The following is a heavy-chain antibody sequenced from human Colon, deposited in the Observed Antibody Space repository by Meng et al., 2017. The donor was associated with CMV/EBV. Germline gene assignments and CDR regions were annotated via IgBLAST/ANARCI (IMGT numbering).Heavy chain of an antibody. V-gene: IGHV1-2*02. CDR2: INPNSGGT. CDR3: ARAPYNWNDEGWFDP. Sequence: QVQLVQSGAEGKKPGASVKVSCKASGYTFTGYYMHWVRQAPGQGLEWMGWINPNSGGTNYAQKFQGRVTMTRDTSISTAYMELSRLRSDDTAVYYCARAPYNWNDEGWFDPWGQGTLVTVSS. D-gene: IGHD1-20*01. J-gene: IGHJ5*02. CDR1: GYTFTGYY.